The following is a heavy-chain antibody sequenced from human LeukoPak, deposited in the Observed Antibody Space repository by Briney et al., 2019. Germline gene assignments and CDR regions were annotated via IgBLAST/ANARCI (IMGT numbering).Heavy chain of an antibody. CDR2: ISAYNGNT. CDR3: ARVLMITYYYDSSGYRYYYYMDV. Sequence: ASVKVSCKASGYTFTSYGISWVRQAPGQGLEWMGWISAYNGNTNYAQKLQGRVTMTTDTSTSTAYMELRSLRSDDTAVYYCARVLMITYYYDSSGYRYYYYMDVWGKGTTVTVSS. J-gene: IGHJ6*03. V-gene: IGHV1-18*01. CDR1: GYTFTSYG. D-gene: IGHD3-22*01.